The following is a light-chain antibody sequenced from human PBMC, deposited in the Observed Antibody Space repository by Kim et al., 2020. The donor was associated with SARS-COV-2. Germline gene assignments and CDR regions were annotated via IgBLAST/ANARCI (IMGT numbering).Light chain of an antibody. CDR3: ASWDDSLSGQV. J-gene: IGLJ3*02. V-gene: IGLV1-47*01. CDR1: NSNIGNNF. CDR2: RNH. Sequence: QTVTISCSGANSNIGNNFVNWYQQLPGAAPKLVIYRNHERPSGVPDRFSGSKSGTSASLVISGVRSGDGGDYYCASWDDSLSGQVFGGGPKVTVL.